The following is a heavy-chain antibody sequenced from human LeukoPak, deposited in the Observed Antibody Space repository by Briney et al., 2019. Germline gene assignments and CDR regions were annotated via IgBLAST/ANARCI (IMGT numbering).Heavy chain of an antibody. J-gene: IGHJ4*02. V-gene: IGHV5-51*01. Sequence: GESLKISCKGSGYSFPTYWIAWVRQMPGKGLECMGLIYADEINIRYSPSFQGQVITSANKSTSTAHLQWSSLKASDTAMYYCARPPSRGYSSSFEYWGQGTLVTVSS. CDR2: IYADEINI. CDR3: ARPPSRGYSSSFEY. D-gene: IGHD2-2*03. CDR1: GYSFPTYW.